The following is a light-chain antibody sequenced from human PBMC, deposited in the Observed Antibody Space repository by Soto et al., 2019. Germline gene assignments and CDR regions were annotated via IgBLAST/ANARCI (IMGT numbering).Light chain of an antibody. Sequence: EIVMTQSPATLSVSPGARATLSCRASQNVSSNLAWYQQKPGQAPRLFIYGASTRATGIPARFSGSGSGTEFTLTISSLQSEDFAVYYCQQYNNWPLTFGGGTKVEIK. V-gene: IGKV3-15*01. J-gene: IGKJ4*01. CDR3: QQYNNWPLT. CDR2: GAS. CDR1: QNVSSN.